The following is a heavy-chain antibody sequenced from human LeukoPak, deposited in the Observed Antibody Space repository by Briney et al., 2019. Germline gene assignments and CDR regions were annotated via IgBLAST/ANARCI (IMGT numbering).Heavy chain of an antibody. CDR3: ATDGAGFDT. J-gene: IGHJ5*02. CDR1: GFTFNDYY. Sequence: GGSLRLSCAAFGFTFNDYYMSWIRQAPGKGLEWLSYINIGGTNTHYADSVKGRFTNSRDNAKKSLYLEMNNLRAEDTAVYYCATDGAGFDTWGQGVLVTVSS. V-gene: IGHV3-11*01. CDR2: INIGGTNT.